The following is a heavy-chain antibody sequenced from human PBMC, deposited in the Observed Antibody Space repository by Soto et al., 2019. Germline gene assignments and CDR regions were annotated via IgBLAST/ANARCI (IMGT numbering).Heavy chain of an antibody. CDR3: GSSDSQGAIDY. D-gene: IGHD5-18*01. Sequence: LRLCGAASGFTLSDYTIHWVRQAPGKGLEWVAVISYDGRNKYYVDSVKGRFTISRDNSKNTLYLQMNGLRVEDTAVYYCGSSDSQGAIDYWGQGTLVTVSS. CDR1: GFTLSDYT. CDR2: ISYDGRNK. J-gene: IGHJ4*02. V-gene: IGHV3-30*04.